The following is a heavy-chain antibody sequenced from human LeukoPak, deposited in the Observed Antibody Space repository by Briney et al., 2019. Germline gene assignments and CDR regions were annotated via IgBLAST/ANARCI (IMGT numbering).Heavy chain of an antibody. CDR2: INHSGST. CDR1: GFTFSSYA. Sequence: GSLRLSCAASGFTFSSYAMSWVRQAPGKGLEWIGEINHSGSTNYNPSLKSRVTISVDTSKNQFSLKLSSVTAADTAVYYCARAGDYGDVFDYWGQGTLVTVSS. D-gene: IGHD4-17*01. CDR3: ARAGDYGDVFDY. V-gene: IGHV4-34*01. J-gene: IGHJ4*02.